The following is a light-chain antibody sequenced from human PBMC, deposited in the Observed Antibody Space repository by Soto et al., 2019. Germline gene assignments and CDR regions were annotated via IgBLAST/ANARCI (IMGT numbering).Light chain of an antibody. V-gene: IGKV3-11*01. CDR2: DAS. CDR1: QSVSSY. CDR3: QQRSNWPFT. J-gene: IGKJ4*01. Sequence: EIVLTHSPATLSLSPGERATLSCRASQSVSSYLAWYQQKPGQAPRLLIYDASNRATGIPARFSGSGSGTDFTLTISSLEPEDFAVYYCQQRSNWPFTFGGGTKVDIK.